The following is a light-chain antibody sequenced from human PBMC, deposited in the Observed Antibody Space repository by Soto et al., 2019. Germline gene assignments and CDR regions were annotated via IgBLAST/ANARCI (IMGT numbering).Light chain of an antibody. Sequence: EIVLTQSPATLSLSPGERATLSCRASQSVSNYLAWYQQKPGQAPRLLIHDASNRATGIPARFSGSGSGTDVTLTISSLEPEDFGVYYCQRRSNWPQITFGGGTKVEIK. J-gene: IGKJ4*01. CDR1: QSVSNY. V-gene: IGKV3-11*01. CDR3: QRRSNWPQIT. CDR2: DAS.